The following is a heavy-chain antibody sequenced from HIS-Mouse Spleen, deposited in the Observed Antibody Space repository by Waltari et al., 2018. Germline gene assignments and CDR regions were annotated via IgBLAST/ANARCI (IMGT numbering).Heavy chain of an antibody. J-gene: IGHJ4*02. D-gene: IGHD4-17*01. CDR3: ARDRKEDYGEVHVDD. Sequence: QVQLQQWGAGLLKPSETLSLTGAVYGGSFSGYYWSWLRQPPGRGLGWVGEIKHRGSPTYDPSHMSLVTISLDTAKNHFSLKLSSVTTADTAVEYCARDRKEDYGEVHVDDWCQGTLVIVAS. V-gene: IGHV4-34*01. CDR2: IKHRGSP. CDR1: GGSFSGYY.